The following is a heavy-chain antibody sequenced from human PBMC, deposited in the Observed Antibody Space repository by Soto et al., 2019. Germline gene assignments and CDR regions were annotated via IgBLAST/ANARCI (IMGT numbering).Heavy chain of an antibody. CDR2: IIPIFGTS. V-gene: IGHV1-69*01. CDR3: ARGGVDTVTFDY. CDR1: GGSLSNYL. J-gene: IGHJ4*02. D-gene: IGHD5-18*01. Sequence: QVQLVQSGTEVKKPGSSVQVSCKASGGSLSNYLITWVRQAPGQGLEWMGEIIPIFGTSNSAQRFQGRVTITAVESTSTVYMELSNLRSEDTAVYYCARGGVDTVTFDYWGQGTRVTVSS.